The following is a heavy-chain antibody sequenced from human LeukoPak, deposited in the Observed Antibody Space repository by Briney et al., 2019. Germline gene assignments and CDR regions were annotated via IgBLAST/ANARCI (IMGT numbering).Heavy chain of an antibody. CDR1: GGSISGSY. CDR2: IYNSGTT. V-gene: IGHV4-59*01. CDR3: GSEFSP. Sequence: SETLSLTCTVFGGSISGSYWTWIRQSPGKGLEWIGLIYNSGTTNYNPSLKSRVSISLDTSKNQFSLKLTSVTAADTAVYYCGSEFSPWGPGTLVTVSS. J-gene: IGHJ1*01.